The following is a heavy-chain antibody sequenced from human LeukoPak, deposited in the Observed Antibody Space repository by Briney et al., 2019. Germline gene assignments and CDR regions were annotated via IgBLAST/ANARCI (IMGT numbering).Heavy chain of an antibody. CDR1: GYTFTSYG. J-gene: IGHJ4*02. V-gene: IGHV1-18*01. CDR2: ISAYNGNT. CDR3: ARDLRGYYYDGSGSRARPDY. Sequence: ASVKVSCKASGYTFTSYGISWVRQAPGQGLEWMGWISAYNGNTNYAQKLQGRVTMTTDTSTSTAYMELRSLRSDDTAVYYCARDLRGYYYDGSGSRARPDYWGQGTLVTVSS. D-gene: IGHD3-22*01.